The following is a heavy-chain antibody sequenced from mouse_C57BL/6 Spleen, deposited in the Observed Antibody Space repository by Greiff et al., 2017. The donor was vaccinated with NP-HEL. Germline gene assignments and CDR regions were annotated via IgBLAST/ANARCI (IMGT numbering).Heavy chain of an antibody. D-gene: IGHD1-1*01. J-gene: IGHJ2*01. CDR3: TAGRYYFDY. CDR1: GFTFSNYW. Sequence: EVQLVESGGGLVQPGGSMKLSCVASGFTFSNYWMNWVRQSPEKGLEWVAQIRLKSDNYATHYAESVKGRFTISRDDSKSSVYLQMNNLRAEDTGIYYCTAGRYYFDYWGQGTTLTVSS. V-gene: IGHV6-3*01. CDR2: IRLKSDNYAT.